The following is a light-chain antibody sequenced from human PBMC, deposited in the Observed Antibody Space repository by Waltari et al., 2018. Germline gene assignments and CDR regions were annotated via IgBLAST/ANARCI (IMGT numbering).Light chain of an antibody. CDR1: QSFSSY. J-gene: IGKJ4*01. V-gene: IGKV3-11*01. Sequence: EIVLTQSPATLSLSPGERATLSCRASQSFSSYLAWYQQKLGQAPRLLIYDASNRATGIPARFSGSGSGTDFTLTISGLEPENFAVYYCQRRSNWPLTFGGGTKVEIK. CDR3: QRRSNWPLT. CDR2: DAS.